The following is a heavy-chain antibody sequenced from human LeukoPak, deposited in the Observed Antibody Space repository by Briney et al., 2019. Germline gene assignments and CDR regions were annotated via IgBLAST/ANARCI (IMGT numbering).Heavy chain of an antibody. CDR3: AKGYNWNDRGMDNWFDP. V-gene: IGHV4-59*01. Sequence: SETLSLTCTVSGGSISSYSWSWIRQPPGKGLEWIGYIYYSGSTNYNPSLKSRVTISVDTSKNQFSLKLSSVTAADTAVYYCAKGYNWNDRGMDNWFDPWGQGTLVTVSS. D-gene: IGHD1-1*01. J-gene: IGHJ5*02. CDR1: GGSISSYS. CDR2: IYYSGST.